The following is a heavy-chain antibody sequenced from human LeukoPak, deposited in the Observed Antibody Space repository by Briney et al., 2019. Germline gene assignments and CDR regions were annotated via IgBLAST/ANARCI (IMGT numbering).Heavy chain of an antibody. D-gene: IGHD3-10*01. CDR1: GYTFTSYG. J-gene: IGHJ5*02. Sequence: ASVKVSCKASGYTFTSYGIIWVRQAPGQGLEWMGWISAYNGNTNYAQKLQGRVTMTTDTSTSTAYMELRSLRSDDTAVYYCARDLLSAVRGVYWFDPWGQGTLVTVSS. CDR2: ISAYNGNT. CDR3: ARDLLSAVRGVYWFDP. V-gene: IGHV1-18*01.